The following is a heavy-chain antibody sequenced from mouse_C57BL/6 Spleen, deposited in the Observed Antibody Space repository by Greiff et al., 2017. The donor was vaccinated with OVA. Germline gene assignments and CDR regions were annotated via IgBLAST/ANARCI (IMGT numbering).Heavy chain of an antibody. CDR3: ARDRGPGDAMDY. CDR2: ISDGGSYT. Sequence: VKLVESGGGLVKPGGSLKLSCAASGFTFSSYAMSWVRQTPEKRLEWVATISDGGSYTYYPDNVKGRFTISRDNAKNNLYLQMSHLKSEDTAMYYCARDRGPGDAMDYWGQGTSVTVSS. CDR1: GFTFSSYA. J-gene: IGHJ4*01. V-gene: IGHV5-4*01.